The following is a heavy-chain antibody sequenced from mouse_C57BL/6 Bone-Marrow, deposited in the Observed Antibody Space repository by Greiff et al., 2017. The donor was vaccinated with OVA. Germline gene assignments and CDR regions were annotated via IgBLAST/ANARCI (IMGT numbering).Heavy chain of an antibody. CDR3: ARPYGYDAGFAY. CDR1: GYAFSSSW. CDR2: IYPGDGDT. D-gene: IGHD2-2*01. V-gene: IGHV1-82*01. J-gene: IGHJ3*01. Sequence: QVQLKESGPELVKPGASVKISCKASGYAFSSSWMNWVKQRPGKGLEWIGRIYPGDGDTNYNGKFKGKATLTADKSSSTAYMQLSSLTSEDSAVYFCARPYGYDAGFAYWGQGTLVTVSA.